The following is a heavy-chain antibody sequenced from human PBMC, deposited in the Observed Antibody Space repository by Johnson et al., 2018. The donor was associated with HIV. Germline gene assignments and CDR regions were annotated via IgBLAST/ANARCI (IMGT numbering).Heavy chain of an antibody. CDR2: IRYDGSNK. CDR3: AKEALRGGEYDAFDI. V-gene: IGHV3-30*02. J-gene: IGHJ3*02. Sequence: VQLVESGGGVVQPGRSLRLSCAASGFTFSSYAMHWVRQAPGKGLEWVAFIRYDGSNKYYADSVKGRFTISRDNSKNTMYLQMNSLRAEDTAVYYCAKEALRGGEYDAFDIWGQGTMVTVSS. D-gene: IGHD2-15*01. CDR1: GFTFSSYA.